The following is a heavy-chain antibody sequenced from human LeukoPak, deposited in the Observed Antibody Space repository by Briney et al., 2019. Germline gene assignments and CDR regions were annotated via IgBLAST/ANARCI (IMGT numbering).Heavy chain of an antibody. Sequence: GESLRISCKGSGYSFTSHWISWVRQMPGKGLEWMGRIDPSDSYTNYSPSFQGHVTISADKSISTAYLQWSSLKASDTAMYYCARLGYSSSWYGVAEFDYWGQGTLVTVSS. CDR3: ARLGYSSSWYGVAEFDY. J-gene: IGHJ4*02. D-gene: IGHD6-13*01. CDR2: IDPSDSYT. CDR1: GYSFTSHW. V-gene: IGHV5-10-1*01.